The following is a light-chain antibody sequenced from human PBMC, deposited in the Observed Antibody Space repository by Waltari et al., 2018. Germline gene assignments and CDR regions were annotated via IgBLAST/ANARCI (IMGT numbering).Light chain of an antibody. J-gene: IGLJ3*02. CDR2: EDT. V-gene: IGLV6-57*03. CDR3: QSYNTSNVV. Sequence: NFMLTQPRSVSESPGKTVTISCSRRSCSISNNYVQWYQQRPGSAPTTVIYEDTQRPSGVPDRFSGSIDSSSKSASLTISGLKTEDEADYYCQSYNTSNVVFGGGTKLTVL. CDR1: SCSISNNY.